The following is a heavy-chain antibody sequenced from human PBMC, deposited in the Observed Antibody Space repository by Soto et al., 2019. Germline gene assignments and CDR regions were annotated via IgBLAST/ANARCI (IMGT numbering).Heavy chain of an antibody. D-gene: IGHD1-26*01. Sequence: PGGSLRLSCAASGFTFSSCAMGWVRQAPGKGLEWVSGISGGGDNTYYADSVKGRFSISRDNSKDTLSLQMNSLKAEDTAVYYCAKAVLWEKDAFHVWGQGTMVTVSS. CDR3: AKAVLWEKDAFHV. CDR2: ISGGGDNT. J-gene: IGHJ3*01. V-gene: IGHV3-23*01. CDR1: GFTFSSCA.